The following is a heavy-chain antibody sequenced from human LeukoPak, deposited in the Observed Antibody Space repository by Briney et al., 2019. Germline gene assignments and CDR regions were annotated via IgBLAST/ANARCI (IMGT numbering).Heavy chain of an antibody. Sequence: ASVKVSCKASGYTFTSYDINWVRQATGQGLEWMGWMNPNSGNTGYAQKFQGRVTITRNTSISTAYMELSSLRSEDTAVYYCARYPPSVAGPHFDFWGRGTLVTVSS. CDR1: GYTFTSYD. CDR3: ARYPPSVAGPHFDF. CDR2: MNPNSGNT. V-gene: IGHV1-8*03. J-gene: IGHJ4*02. D-gene: IGHD6-19*01.